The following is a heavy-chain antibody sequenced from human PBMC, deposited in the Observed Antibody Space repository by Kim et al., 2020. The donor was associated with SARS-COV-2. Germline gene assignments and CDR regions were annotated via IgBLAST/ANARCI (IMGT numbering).Heavy chain of an antibody. V-gene: IGHV4-59*08. CDR3: ARRNPFHSGSCYYFDY. D-gene: IGHD6-13*01. J-gene: IGHJ4*01. Sequence: SETLSLTCTISGDFMRDFSWGWIRQSPGKGLEWIAYIHYNGNTNYNPSLESRVAISLDKSKKQFSLSLSSLTAADTAVYYCARRNPFHSGSCYYFDYCG. CDR1: GDFMRDFS. CDR2: IHYNGNT.